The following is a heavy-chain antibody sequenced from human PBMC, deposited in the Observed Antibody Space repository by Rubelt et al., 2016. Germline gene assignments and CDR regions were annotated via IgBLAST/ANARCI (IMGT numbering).Heavy chain of an antibody. CDR3: AKVGRLGGYRYYMDV. J-gene: IGHJ6*03. V-gene: IGHV3-33*06. D-gene: IGHD5-18*01. Sequence: DGSNKYYADSVKGRFTISRDNSKNTLYLQMNSLRAEDTAVYYCAKVGRLGGYRYYMDVWGKGTTVTVSS. CDR2: DGSNK.